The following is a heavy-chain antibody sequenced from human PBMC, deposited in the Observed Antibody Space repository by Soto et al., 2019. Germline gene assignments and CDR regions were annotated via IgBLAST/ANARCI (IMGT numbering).Heavy chain of an antibody. J-gene: IGHJ6*02. CDR2: ISSSSSYI. Sequence: GGSLRLSCAASGFTFSSYSMNWVRQAPGKGLEWVSSISSSSSYIYYADSVKGRFTISRDNAKNSLYLQMNSLRAEDTAVYYCAVSAREGAYYYYGMDVWGQGTTVTV. D-gene: IGHD3-16*01. CDR1: GFTFSSYS. V-gene: IGHV3-21*01. CDR3: AVSAREGAYYYYGMDV.